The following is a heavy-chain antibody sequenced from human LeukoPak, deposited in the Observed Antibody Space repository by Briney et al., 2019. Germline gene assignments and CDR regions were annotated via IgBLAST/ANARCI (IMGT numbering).Heavy chain of an antibody. V-gene: IGHV4-4*07. CDR3: AREESYYYDSSGYPDAFDI. CDR1: GGSISSYY. D-gene: IGHD3-22*01. J-gene: IGHJ3*02. Sequence: TSETLSLTCTVSGGSISSYYWSWIRQPAGKGLEWIGRIYTSGSTNYNPSLKSRVTMSVDTSKNQFSLKLSSVTAADTAVYYCAREESYYYDSSGYPDAFDIWGQGTMVTVSS. CDR2: IYTSGST.